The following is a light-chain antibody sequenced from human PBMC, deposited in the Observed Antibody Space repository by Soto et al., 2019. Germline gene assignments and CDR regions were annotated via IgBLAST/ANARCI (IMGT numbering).Light chain of an antibody. J-gene: IGKJ2*01. CDR3: QQGHNWPLT. CDR1: QSINSE. V-gene: IGKV3-15*01. CDR2: GAS. Sequence: EIVMTQSPATLSLSPGERAALSCRASQSINSELAWYQQKPGQPPRHLIYGASTRATGGPARFTGSESGSDFTLTISGLQSEDFAVYYCQQGHNWPLTFGQGTRLEI.